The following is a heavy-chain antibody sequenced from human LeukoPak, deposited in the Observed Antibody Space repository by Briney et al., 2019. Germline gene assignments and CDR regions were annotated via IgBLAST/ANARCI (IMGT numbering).Heavy chain of an antibody. CDR2: IYYSGST. V-gene: IGHV4-39*01. Sequence: SETLSLTCSVSGDSISSSIYYWGWIRQPPGKGLEWIGSIYYSGSTYYNPSLKSRVTISVDTSKTQFSLQLSSVTAADTAVYYCARHSRPTLTAYFDYWGQGTLVTVSS. CDR3: ARHSRPTLTAYFDY. J-gene: IGHJ4*02. D-gene: IGHD2-21*02. CDR1: GDSISSSIYY.